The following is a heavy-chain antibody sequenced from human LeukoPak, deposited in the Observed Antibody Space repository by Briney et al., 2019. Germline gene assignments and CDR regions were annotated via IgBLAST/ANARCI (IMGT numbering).Heavy chain of an antibody. Sequence: ASVKVSCKASGYTFTGYYMHWVRQAPGQGLEWMGWINPNSGSTNYAQKFQGRVTMTRDTSISTAYMELSRLRSDDTAVYYCARAGRYCSSTSCSLPDYWGQGTLVTVSS. D-gene: IGHD2-2*01. CDR1: GYTFTGYY. V-gene: IGHV1-2*02. J-gene: IGHJ4*02. CDR2: INPNSGST. CDR3: ARAGRYCSSTSCSLPDY.